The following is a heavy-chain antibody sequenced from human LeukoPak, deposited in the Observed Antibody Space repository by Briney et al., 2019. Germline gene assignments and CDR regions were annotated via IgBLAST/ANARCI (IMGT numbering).Heavy chain of an antibody. Sequence: GGSLRLSCAASGFTFSSYSMNWVRQAPGKGLEWVSSISSSSSYIYYADSVKGRFTISRDNAKNSLYLQMNSLRAEDTAVYYCAGEVGATYYFDYWGQGTLVTVSS. V-gene: IGHV3-21*01. CDR3: AGEVGATYYFDY. J-gene: IGHJ4*02. D-gene: IGHD1-26*01. CDR1: GFTFSSYS. CDR2: ISSSSSYI.